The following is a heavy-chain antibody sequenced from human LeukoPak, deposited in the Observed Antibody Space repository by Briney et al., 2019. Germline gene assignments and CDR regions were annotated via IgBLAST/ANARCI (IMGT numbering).Heavy chain of an antibody. Sequence: PSETLSLTCAVYGGSFSGYYWSWIRQPPGKGLEWIGEINHSGSTNYNPSLKSRVTISVDTSKNQFSLKLSSVTAADTAVYYCARVKGSSSSRDWGQGTLVTLSS. D-gene: IGHD6-13*01. V-gene: IGHV4-34*01. CDR3: ARVKGSSSSRD. CDR2: INHSGST. J-gene: IGHJ4*02. CDR1: GGSFSGYY.